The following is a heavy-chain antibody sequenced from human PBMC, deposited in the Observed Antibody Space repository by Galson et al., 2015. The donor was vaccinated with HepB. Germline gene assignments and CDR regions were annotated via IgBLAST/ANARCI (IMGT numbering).Heavy chain of an antibody. D-gene: IGHD1-26*01. CDR3: ARGRSKCELLRDYFDY. Sequence: SVKVSCKASKYTFSDYYIHWVRQAPGQGLEWMGWIFPNSGGTTYAQVFQGKVTLTSDTSINTAYMYLSSLTSDDTAVYYCARGRSKCELLRDYFDYWGQGTLVTVSS. CDR2: IFPNSGGT. CDR1: KYTFSDYY. V-gene: IGHV1-2*02. J-gene: IGHJ4*02.